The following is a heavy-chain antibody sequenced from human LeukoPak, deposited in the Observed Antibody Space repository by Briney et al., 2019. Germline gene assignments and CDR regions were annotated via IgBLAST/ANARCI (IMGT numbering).Heavy chain of an antibody. D-gene: IGHD3-22*01. Sequence: ASVKVSCKASGYTFTSYYMHWVRQAPGQGLEWMGIINPSGGSTSYAQKFQGRVTMTRDTSTSTVYMELSSLRSEDTAVYYCARVGDNSYYYDSSGYESDAFDIWGQGTMVTVSS. CDR3: ARVGDNSYYYDSSGYESDAFDI. CDR1: GYTFTSYY. J-gene: IGHJ3*02. V-gene: IGHV1-46*01. CDR2: INPSGGST.